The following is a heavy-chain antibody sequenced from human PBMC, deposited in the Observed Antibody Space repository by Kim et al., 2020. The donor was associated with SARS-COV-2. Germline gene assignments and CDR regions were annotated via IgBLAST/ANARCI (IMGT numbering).Heavy chain of an antibody. D-gene: IGHD5-18*01. V-gene: IGHV4-61*03. J-gene: IGHJ4*02. CDR2: SGST. CDR3: ARGQLWFDY. Sequence: SGSTNYNPPLKRRVTISVDTSKNHFSLKLSSVTAADTAVYYCARGQLWFDYWGQGTLVTVSS.